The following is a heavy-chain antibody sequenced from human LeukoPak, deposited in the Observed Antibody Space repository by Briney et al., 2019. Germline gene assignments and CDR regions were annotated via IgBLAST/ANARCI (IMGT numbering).Heavy chain of an antibody. Sequence: GGSLRLSCAASGFTVSSNYMSWVRQAPGKGLEWVSIIYSGGRTYYADSVKGRFTISRDNSKNTLYLQMKSLRAEDTAVYYCARDRVDASEINWLDPWGQGTLVTVSS. V-gene: IGHV3-66*01. CDR1: GFTVSSNY. CDR3: ARDRVDASEINWLDP. J-gene: IGHJ5*02. D-gene: IGHD2-2*01. CDR2: IYSGGRT.